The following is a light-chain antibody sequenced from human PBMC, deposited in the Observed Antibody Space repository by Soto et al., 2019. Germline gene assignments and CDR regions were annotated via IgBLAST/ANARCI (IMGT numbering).Light chain of an antibody. V-gene: IGLV1-40*01. CDR3: QSYDSSLSGYV. CDR1: SSNIGAGYD. J-gene: IGLJ1*01. Sequence: QSVLTQPPSVSGAPGQRVTISCTGSSSNIGAGYDVHWYQQLPGTAPKLLIYGNSNRPSGVPDRFSAPKSGTSASLAITGLQAEDEADYYCQSYDSSLSGYVFGTGTKLTVL. CDR2: GNS.